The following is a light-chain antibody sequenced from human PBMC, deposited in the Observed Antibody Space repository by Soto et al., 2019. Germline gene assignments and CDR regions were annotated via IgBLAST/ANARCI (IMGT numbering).Light chain of an antibody. Sequence: DIQMTQSPSTLSASVGDRVTITCRASKSISSWLAWYQQKPGKAPKLLSYKASSLESGVPSRFSGSGSGTEFTLTISSLQPDDFATYYCQQYNSYPLTFGGGTKVEIK. CDR1: KSISSW. V-gene: IGKV1-5*03. CDR2: KAS. CDR3: QQYNSYPLT. J-gene: IGKJ4*01.